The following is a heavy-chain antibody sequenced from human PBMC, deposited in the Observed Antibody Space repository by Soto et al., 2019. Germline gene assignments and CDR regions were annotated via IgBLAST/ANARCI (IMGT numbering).Heavy chain of an antibody. D-gene: IGHD1-26*01. Sequence: QLQLQESGSGLVKPSQTLSLTCSISRGSINSAGYSWSWVRQTPGKGLEWIGNIENSGDTRYNPSLQSRVTISRERSRNQFYLNLRSVTAADTAVYYCARDRWGFWFDTWGQGILATVSS. V-gene: IGHV4-30-2*01. CDR2: IENSGDT. CDR1: RGSINSAGYS. J-gene: IGHJ5*02. CDR3: ARDRWGFWFDT.